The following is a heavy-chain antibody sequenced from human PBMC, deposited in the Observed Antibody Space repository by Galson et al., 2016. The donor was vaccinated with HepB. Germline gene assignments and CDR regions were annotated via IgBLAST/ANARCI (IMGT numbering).Heavy chain of an antibody. D-gene: IGHD2/OR15-2a*01. CDR3: ARQYWGGQSDY. CDR1: GVSISSSDC. J-gene: IGHJ4*02. V-gene: IGHV4-4*03. CDR2: IFHSGRV. Sequence: PETLSLTCAVSGVSISSSDCWSWVRQPPGQGLEWIGQIFHSGRVNYSPSLARRVTISVDTSNNHISLRLTSVTAADTALYYCARQYWGGQSDYWGQGNLVTVSS.